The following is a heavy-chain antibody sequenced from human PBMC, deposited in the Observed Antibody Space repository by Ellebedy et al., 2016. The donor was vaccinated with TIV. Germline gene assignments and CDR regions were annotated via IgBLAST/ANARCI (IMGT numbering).Heavy chain of an antibody. CDR2: ISYDGSNK. J-gene: IGHJ6*02. CDR1: GFTFSSYG. V-gene: IGHV3-30*18. CDR3: AKGTYDILTGYYYYYYGMDV. Sequence: GGSLRLSXAASGFTFSSYGMHWVRQAPGKGLEWVAVISYDGSNKYYADSVKGRFTISRDNSKNTLYLQMNSLRAEDTAVYYCAKGTYDILTGYYYYYYGMDVWGQGTTVTVSS. D-gene: IGHD3-9*01.